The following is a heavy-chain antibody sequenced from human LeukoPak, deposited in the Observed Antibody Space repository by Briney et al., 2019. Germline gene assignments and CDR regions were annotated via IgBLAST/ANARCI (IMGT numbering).Heavy chain of an antibody. CDR3: ARAVHVVVPAADFHYDILTGYYKGTLRAFDI. CDR1: GFTFSSYS. V-gene: IGHV3-21*01. J-gene: IGHJ3*02. Sequence: NPGGSQRLSCAASGFTFSSYSMNCVRQAPGKGLEWVSSISSSSSYIYYADSVKGRFTISRDNAKNSLYLQMNSLRAEDTAVYYCARAVHVVVPAADFHYDILTGYYKGTLRAFDIWGQGTMVTVSS. D-gene: IGHD3-9*01. CDR2: ISSSSSYI.